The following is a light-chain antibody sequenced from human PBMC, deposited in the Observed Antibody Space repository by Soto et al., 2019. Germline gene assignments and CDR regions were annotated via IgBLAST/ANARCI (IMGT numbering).Light chain of an antibody. V-gene: IGLV2-8*01. CDR3: GSYVGSKSFV. CDR2: EVS. J-gene: IGLJ3*02. Sequence: QSVLTQPPSASGSLGQSVTISCTGTSSDIGDYNYVSWYQQHAGKAPKVMIYEVSQRPSGVPDRFSGSKSGNTASLTVSGLQAEDEADYYCGSYVGSKSFVFGGGTQLPVL. CDR1: SSDIGDYNY.